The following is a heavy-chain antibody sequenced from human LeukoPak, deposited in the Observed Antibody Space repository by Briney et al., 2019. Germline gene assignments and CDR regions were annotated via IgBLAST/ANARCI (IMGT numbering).Heavy chain of an antibody. J-gene: IGHJ4*02. CDR2: INPNSGGT. Sequence: ASVKVSCKASGYTFTGYYMHWVRQAPGQGLEWMGWINPNSGGTNYAQKFQGRVTMTRDTSISTAYMELSRLRSDDTAVYYCARARYSSGWYSFHYWGQGTLVTVSS. V-gene: IGHV1-2*02. CDR1: GYTFTGYY. CDR3: ARARYSSGWYSFHY. D-gene: IGHD6-19*01.